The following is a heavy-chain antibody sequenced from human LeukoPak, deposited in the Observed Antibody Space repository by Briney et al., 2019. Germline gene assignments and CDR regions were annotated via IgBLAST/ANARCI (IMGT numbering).Heavy chain of an antibody. CDR1: GLTFTTSV. CDR2: LSDDGRDE. D-gene: IGHD5-18*01. CDR3: AKGDDIAMTNGAFDI. J-gene: IGHJ3*02. Sequence: PGGSLRLSCAASGLTFTTSVINWVRQAPGKGLEWVAALSDDGRDEYCAESVKGRFTISRDNSKNTVHLQMNSLRAEDTAVYYCAKGDDIAMTNGAFDIWGQGTMVTVSS. V-gene: IGHV3-30*18.